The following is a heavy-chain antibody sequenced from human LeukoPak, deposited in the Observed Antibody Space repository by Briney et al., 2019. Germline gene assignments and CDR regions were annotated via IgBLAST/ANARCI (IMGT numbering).Heavy chain of an antibody. CDR1: GFTFSSYS. Sequence: GGSLRLSCAVSGFTFSSYSMNWVRQAPGKGLEWVSYISSSSTIYYADSVKGRFTISRDNAKNSLYLQMNSPRAEDTAVYYCARAFPVTRIDYWGQGTLVTVSS. D-gene: IGHD4-17*01. V-gene: IGHV3-48*01. CDR2: ISSSSTI. CDR3: ARAFPVTRIDY. J-gene: IGHJ4*02.